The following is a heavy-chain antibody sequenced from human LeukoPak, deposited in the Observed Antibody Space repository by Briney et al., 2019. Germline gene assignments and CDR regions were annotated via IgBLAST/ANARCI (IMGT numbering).Heavy chain of an antibody. CDR2: IYSSSSYI. J-gene: IGHJ4*02. D-gene: IGHD2-2*01. Sequence: GGSLRLSCAASGFTLSCHNMDWVRPAPGEGLEWGSSIYSSSSYIYYADSVKGRFTISRDNAKNSLYLQMNSLRAEDTAVYYCARFSGYCSSTSCTPGDWGQGTLVTVSS. CDR1: GFTLSCHN. CDR3: ARFSGYCSSTSCTPGD. V-gene: IGHV3-21*01.